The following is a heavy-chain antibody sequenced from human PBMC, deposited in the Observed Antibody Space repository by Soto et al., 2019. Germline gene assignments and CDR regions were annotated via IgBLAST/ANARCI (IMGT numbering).Heavy chain of an antibody. CDR3: STHPMATITSYYGMDV. J-gene: IGHJ6*02. Sequence: QVQLVQSGAEVKKPGSSVKVSCKASGGTFSSYAISWVRQAPGQGLEWMGGIIPIFGTANYAQKFQGRVTITADESTSTAYMELSSLRSEDTAVYYCSTHPMATITSYYGMDVWVQGTTVTVSS. CDR2: IIPIFGTA. D-gene: IGHD5-12*01. CDR1: GGTFSSYA. V-gene: IGHV1-69*12.